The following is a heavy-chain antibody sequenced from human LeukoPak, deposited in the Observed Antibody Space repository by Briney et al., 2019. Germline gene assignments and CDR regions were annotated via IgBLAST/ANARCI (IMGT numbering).Heavy chain of an antibody. J-gene: IGHJ4*02. CDR1: GFTFDDYA. CDR3: VRAPREGYTESYYFDS. Sequence: PGGSLRLSCAASGFTFDDYAMHWVRHAPGKGLEWVSGISWNSGSIGYADSVKGRFTISRGNAKDSLYLQMNSLRTEDTAVYYCVRAPREGYTESYYFDSWGQGTLVTVSS. D-gene: IGHD1-26*01. V-gene: IGHV3-9*01. CDR2: ISWNSGSI.